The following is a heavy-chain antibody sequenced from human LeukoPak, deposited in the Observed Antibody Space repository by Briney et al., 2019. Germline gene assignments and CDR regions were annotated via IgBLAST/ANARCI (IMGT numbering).Heavy chain of an antibody. V-gene: IGHV3-66*01. J-gene: IGHJ3*02. CDR1: GFTISSHY. CDR2: IHSGGST. CDR3: AKGRQWLVLVDAFDI. D-gene: IGHD6-19*01. Sequence: GGSLRLSCSVSGFTISSHYMAWVRQVPGKGPEWVSLIHSGGSTYYADSVKGRFTISRDNSKNTLYLQMNSLRAEDTAVYYCAKGRQWLVLVDAFDIWGQGTMVTVSS.